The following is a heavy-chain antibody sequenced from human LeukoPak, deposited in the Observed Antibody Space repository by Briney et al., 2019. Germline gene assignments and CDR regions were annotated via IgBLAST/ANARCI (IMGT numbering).Heavy chain of an antibody. J-gene: IGHJ4*02. CDR1: GLPIADFA. V-gene: IGHV3-43*02. Sequence: GGSLRLSCVASGLPIADFAMHWVRQAPGKGLEWVSLISGDGVSTFYADSVKGRFSISRDNSKNSLSLEMNSLRTEDTVMYYCARESGKFDYWGQGTLVAVSS. CDR2: ISGDGVST. CDR3: ARESGKFDY.